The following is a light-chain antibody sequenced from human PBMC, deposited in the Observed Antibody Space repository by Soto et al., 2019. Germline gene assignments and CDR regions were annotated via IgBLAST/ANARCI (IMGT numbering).Light chain of an antibody. CDR1: QSVSRN. J-gene: IGKJ1*01. CDR2: GTS. CDR3: QHYGSSSWT. Sequence: RYPSTLSVTPGERAPISCRASQSVSRNLAWYQQKPGQAPRLLIYGTSSRATGIPDRFSGSGSGTDFTLSISRLEPEDFAVYFCQHYGSSSWTSGRGTKVVIK. V-gene: IGKV3-20*01.